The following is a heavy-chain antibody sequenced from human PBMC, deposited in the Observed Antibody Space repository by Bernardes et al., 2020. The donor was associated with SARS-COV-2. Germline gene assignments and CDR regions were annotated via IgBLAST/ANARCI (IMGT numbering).Heavy chain of an antibody. CDR3: ARGGQSSSGSRGAFDI. CDR1: GGSLSGNY. J-gene: IGHJ3*02. CDR2: INHRGSI. Sequence: SETLYLTCAVYGGSLSGNYWGWIRQPPGKGLEWIGDINHRGSINYNPSLKSRVTISVDTSKKQFSLKLSSVTAADTAVYYCARGGQSSSGSRGAFDIWGQGTMVTVSS. V-gene: IGHV4-34*01. D-gene: IGHD3-22*01.